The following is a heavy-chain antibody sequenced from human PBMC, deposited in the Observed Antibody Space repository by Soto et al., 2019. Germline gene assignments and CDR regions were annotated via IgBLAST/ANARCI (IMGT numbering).Heavy chain of an antibody. CDR1: GFTFTSSA. J-gene: IGHJ4*02. V-gene: IGHV1-58*01. CDR2: IVVGSGNT. Sequence: QMQLVQSGPEVKKPGTSVKVSCKASGFTFTSSAVQWVRQARGQRLEWIGWIVVGSGNTNYAQKFQERVTITRDMXXSRAYMELSSLRSEDTAVYYCAAVLGIVVEGGFDYWGQGTLVTVSS. D-gene: IGHD3-22*01. CDR3: AAVLGIVVEGGFDY.